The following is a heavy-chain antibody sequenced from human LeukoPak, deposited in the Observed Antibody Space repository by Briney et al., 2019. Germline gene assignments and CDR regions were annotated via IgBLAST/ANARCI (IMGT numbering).Heavy chain of an antibody. CDR3: ARVRVGYCTSTSCQYFEY. CDR2: VSYDGSNK. V-gene: IGHV3-30*04. D-gene: IGHD2-2*01. J-gene: IGHJ4*02. Sequence: GGSLRLSCAASGFTFSTYPMHWVRQAPGKGLEWVAFVSYDGSNKYYVDSVKGRFTVSRDNSKNTLFLQINSLRTEDTAVYYCARVRVGYCTSTSCQYFEYWGQGTLVSVSS. CDR1: GFTFSTYP.